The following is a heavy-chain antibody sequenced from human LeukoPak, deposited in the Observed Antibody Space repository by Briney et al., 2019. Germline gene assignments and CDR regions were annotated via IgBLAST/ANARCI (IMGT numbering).Heavy chain of an antibody. J-gene: IGHJ6*03. V-gene: IGHV1-8*01. Sequence: ASVKVSCKASGYTFTSYDINWVRQATGQGLEWMGWMNPNSGNTGYAQKFQGRATMTRNTSISTAYMELSSLRSEDTAVYYCAREGYYHGSGSYYNGYYYYYMDVWGKGTTVTVSS. CDR3: AREGYYHGSGSYYNGYYYYYMDV. D-gene: IGHD3-10*01. CDR1: GYTFTSYD. CDR2: MNPNSGNT.